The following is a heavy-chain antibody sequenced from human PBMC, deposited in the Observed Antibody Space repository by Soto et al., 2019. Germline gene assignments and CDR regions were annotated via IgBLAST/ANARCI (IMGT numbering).Heavy chain of an antibody. CDR2: IHSSGNI. D-gene: IGHD3-16*01. CDR1: GGSITNYY. CDR3: ARGDGGRGPGGWKDYHYGMGV. J-gene: IGHJ6*02. Sequence: QVQLQESGPGLVKPSETLSLTCTVSGGSITNYYWTWIRQPAGEGLEWIGRIHSSGNINYNPTLKSRVSMSVDMSRNQFSLWLSSVTAADTAVYYCARGDGGRGPGGWKDYHYGMGVWGQGTSVTVSS. V-gene: IGHV4-4*07.